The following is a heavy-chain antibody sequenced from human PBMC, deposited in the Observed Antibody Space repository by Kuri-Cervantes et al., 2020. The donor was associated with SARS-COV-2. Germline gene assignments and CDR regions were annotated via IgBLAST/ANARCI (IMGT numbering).Heavy chain of an antibody. V-gene: IGHV4-39*07. CDR3: ARPGGFLDV. Sequence: SETLSLTCTVSGGSLGSGDYYWTWVRQPPGKGLEWIGSIYHSGSTYYNPSLKSRVTISVDTSKNQFSLKLSSVTAADTAVYYCARPGGFLDVWGKGTTVTVSS. CDR2: IYHSGST. J-gene: IGHJ6*04. D-gene: IGHD4-23*01. CDR1: GGSLGSGDYY.